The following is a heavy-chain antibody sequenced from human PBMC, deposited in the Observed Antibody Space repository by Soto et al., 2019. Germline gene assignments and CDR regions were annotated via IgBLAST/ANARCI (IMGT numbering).Heavy chain of an antibody. CDR2: IIPVFGAA. Sequence: QVHLVQSGAEVKMPGSSVRVSCASSGGAFSTSDIGWVRQAPGQGLEWMGGIIPVFGAANYAQKFKGRVTITADESTRPAYLEMSSLKPEDTATYYCARDPRSGWAHYAFDVWGPGTSIIVSS. J-gene: IGHJ3*01. CDR3: ARDPRSGWAHYAFDV. V-gene: IGHV1-69*01. CDR1: GGAFSTSD. D-gene: IGHD3-22*01.